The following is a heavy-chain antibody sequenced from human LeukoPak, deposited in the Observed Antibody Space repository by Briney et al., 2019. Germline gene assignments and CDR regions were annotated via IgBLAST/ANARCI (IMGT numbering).Heavy chain of an antibody. CDR1: GGTFSSYA. Sequence: GASVTVSCKASGGTFSSYAISWVRQAPGQGLEWMGGIIPIFGTANYAQKFQGRVTITADESTSTAYMELSSLRSEDTAVYYCAKSDRSVVVWFDPWGQGTLVTVSS. CDR2: IIPIFGTA. D-gene: IGHD3-22*01. J-gene: IGHJ5*02. CDR3: AKSDRSVVVWFDP. V-gene: IGHV1-69*13.